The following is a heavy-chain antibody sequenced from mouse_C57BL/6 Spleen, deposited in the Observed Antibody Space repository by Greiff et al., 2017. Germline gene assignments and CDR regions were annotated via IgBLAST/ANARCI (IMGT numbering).Heavy chain of an antibody. V-gene: IGHV14-2*01. CDR3: ARWEVVPYYIDY. J-gene: IGHJ2*01. Sequence: VHVKQSGAELVKPGASVKLSCTASGFNINDYYMHWVKQRTEQGLEWIGRIDPEDGDTKYAPKFKGKATITADTSSNTAYLQLSSLTSEDTAVYYGARWEVVPYYIDYWGQGTTVTVSS. CDR1: GFNINDYY. CDR2: IDPEDGDT. D-gene: IGHD1-1*01.